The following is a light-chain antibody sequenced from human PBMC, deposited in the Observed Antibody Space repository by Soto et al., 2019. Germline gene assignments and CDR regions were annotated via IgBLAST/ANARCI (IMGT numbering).Light chain of an antibody. CDR2: ASS. Sequence: DIQLTQSPSFLSASVGDRVTISCRASQGISSYLAWYQQTPGKAPKLLIYASSTLQSSVPSRFSGSGSGTEFTLTIGSLQPEEFATYYCQQLNTFPVTFGQGTRLDI. V-gene: IGKV1-9*01. CDR1: QGISSY. CDR3: QQLNTFPVT. J-gene: IGKJ5*01.